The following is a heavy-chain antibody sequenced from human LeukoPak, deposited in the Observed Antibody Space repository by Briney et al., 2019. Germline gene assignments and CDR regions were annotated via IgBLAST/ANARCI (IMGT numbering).Heavy chain of an antibody. J-gene: IGHJ4*02. D-gene: IGHD4-17*01. Sequence: ASVKVSCKASGYTFTSYDINWVRQATGQGLEWMGWMNPNSGNTGYAQKFQGRVTMTRNTSISTAYMELSSLRSEDTAVYYCAREATVTMVDEGDYWGQGTLVTVSS. CDR1: GYTFTSYD. V-gene: IGHV1-8*01. CDR3: AREATVTMVDEGDY. CDR2: MNPNSGNT.